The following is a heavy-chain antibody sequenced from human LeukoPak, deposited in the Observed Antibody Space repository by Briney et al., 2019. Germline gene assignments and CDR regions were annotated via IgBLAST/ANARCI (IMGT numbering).Heavy chain of an antibody. CDR1: GFTFSSYG. Sequence: GRSLRLSCAASGFTFSSYGMHWVRQAPGKGLEWVAVISYDGSNKYYADSVKGRFTISRDNSKNTLYLQMNSLRAEDTAVYYCAKGGDSSGYYFYFDYWGQGTLVTVSS. CDR2: ISYDGSNK. J-gene: IGHJ4*02. V-gene: IGHV3-30*18. CDR3: AKGGDSSGYYFYFDY. D-gene: IGHD3-22*01.